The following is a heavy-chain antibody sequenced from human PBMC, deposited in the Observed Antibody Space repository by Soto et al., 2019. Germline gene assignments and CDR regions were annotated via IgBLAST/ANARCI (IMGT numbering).Heavy chain of an antibody. CDR3: ARVGGASGWSFDY. CDR1: VYTFTSYG. CDR2: ISVDNGDT. V-gene: IGHV1-18*01. Sequence: ASVKVSCKASVYTFTSYGISWVRQAPGQGLEWMGISVDNGDTNYAQRLQDRVTMTTDTSTSTAFMELRSLRSDDTAIYYCARVGGASGWSFDYWGQGTLVTVSS. D-gene: IGHD6-19*01. J-gene: IGHJ4*02.